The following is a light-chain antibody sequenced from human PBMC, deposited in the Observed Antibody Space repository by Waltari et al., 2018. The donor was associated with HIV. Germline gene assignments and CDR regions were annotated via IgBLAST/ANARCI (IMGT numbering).Light chain of an antibody. CDR3: SSYAGNYNLV. CDR2: EVY. CDR1: SSDIDGYDF. V-gene: IGLV2-8*01. J-gene: IGLJ3*02. Sequence: QSALTQPPSASGSPGQSVTISCTGSSSDIDGYDFVSWFQQHPGKAPKLVIYEVYKRPSGVPDRFSGSKSGNTASLTVSGLQAEDEAYYHCSSYAGNYNLVFGGGTKLTVL.